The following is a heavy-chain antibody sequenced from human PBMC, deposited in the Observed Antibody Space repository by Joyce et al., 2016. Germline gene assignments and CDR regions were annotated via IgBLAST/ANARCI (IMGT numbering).Heavy chain of an antibody. CDR3: VRDYYGFDY. V-gene: IGHV3-74*01. J-gene: IGHJ4*02. D-gene: IGHD3-10*01. CDR1: GFTFSTYW. CDR2: IDSDGSST. Sequence: EVQLVESGGGLVQPGGSLRLSCAASGFTFSTYWMHWVRQAPGGGLVWGSRIDSDGSSTSYADSVKGRFTISRDNAKNTLSLQMNSLRVEDTAVYYCVRDYYGFDYWGQGTLVTVSS.